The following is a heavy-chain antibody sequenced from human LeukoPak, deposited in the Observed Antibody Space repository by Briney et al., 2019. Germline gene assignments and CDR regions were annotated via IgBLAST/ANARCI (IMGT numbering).Heavy chain of an antibody. CDR1: GFTFSDYY. J-gene: IGHJ6*03. V-gene: IGHV3-11*01. CDR2: ISSSGNTR. CDR3: AGERITGTTGYYYYMDV. D-gene: IGHD1-7*01. Sequence: GGSLRLSCAASGFTFSDYYMSWIRQAPGKGLEWVSYISSSGNTRYYADSLKGRFTVSRDNADNSLYMQMNSLRAEDTAVYYCAGERITGTTGYYYYMDVWGKGTTVTVSS.